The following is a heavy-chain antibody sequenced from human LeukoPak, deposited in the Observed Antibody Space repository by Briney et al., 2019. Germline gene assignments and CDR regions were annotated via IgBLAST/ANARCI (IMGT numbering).Heavy chain of an antibody. CDR2: INHSGST. V-gene: IGHV4-34*01. J-gene: IGHJ4*02. D-gene: IGHD2-15*01. Sequence: SETLSLTCAVYGGSFSGYYWSWIRQPPGKGLEWIGEINHSGSTNYNPSPKSRVTISVDTSKNQFSLKLTSVTAADTAVYYCATGGVDLGGPRVYWGQGILVTVST. CDR1: GGSFSGYY. CDR3: ATGGVDLGGPRVY.